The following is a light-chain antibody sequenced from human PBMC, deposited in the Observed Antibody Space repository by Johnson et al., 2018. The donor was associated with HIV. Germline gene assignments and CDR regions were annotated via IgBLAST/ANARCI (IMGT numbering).Light chain of an antibody. CDR3: GTWDSSLNAYV. J-gene: IGLJ1*01. CDR1: NTNIGNDF. Sequence: QSMLTQPPSVSAAPGQKVTVSCSGSNTNIGNDFVSWYQQLPGKAPRLLIYDNNKRPSGIPDRFSGSKSGTSATLGITGLQTGDEADYYCGTWDSSLNAYVFGAATKVAVL. V-gene: IGLV1-51*01. CDR2: DNN.